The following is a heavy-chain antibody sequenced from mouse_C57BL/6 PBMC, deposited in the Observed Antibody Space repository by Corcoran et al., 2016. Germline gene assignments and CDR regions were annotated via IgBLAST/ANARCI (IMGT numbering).Heavy chain of an antibody. V-gene: IGHV1-66*01. D-gene: IGHD2-4*01. CDR2: SYPGSGNT. J-gene: IGHJ2*01. CDR1: GYSFTSYY. Sequence: QLQLQQSGHEQVKTGASVKISCKASGYSFTSYYIHWVKPRPGQGLEWIGWSYPGSGNTKYNEQCKGKATLTAYTSSSTAYMQLSSLTSEDSAVYYCARRGNDYAAGGYFDYWGQGTTLTVSS. CDR3: ARRGNDYAAGGYFDY.